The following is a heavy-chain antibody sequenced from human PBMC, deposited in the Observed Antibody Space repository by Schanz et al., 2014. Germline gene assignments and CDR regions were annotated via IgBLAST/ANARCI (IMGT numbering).Heavy chain of an antibody. V-gene: IGHV3-20*04. Sequence: EVHLLESGGGLVQPGGSLRLSCAASGFTFSNHALSWVRQAPGKGLEWVSGINWNGGSTGYADSVKGRFTISRDNAKNSLYLQMNSLTAEDTAVYYCARGVRIDYWGQGTLVTGSS. D-gene: IGHD3-3*01. CDR3: ARGVRIDY. CDR1: GFTFSNHA. J-gene: IGHJ4*02. CDR2: INWNGGST.